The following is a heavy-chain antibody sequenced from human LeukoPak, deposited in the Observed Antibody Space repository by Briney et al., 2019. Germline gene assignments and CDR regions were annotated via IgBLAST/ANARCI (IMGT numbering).Heavy chain of an antibody. J-gene: IGHJ4*02. Sequence: SETLSLTCTVSGGSISGYYWSWIRQPPGKGLEWIGYIYYSGSTNYNPSLKSRVTISVDTSKNQFSLKLSSVTAADTAVYYCAVSATQGFDYWGQGTLVTVSS. CDR3: AVSATQGFDY. D-gene: IGHD2-15*01. V-gene: IGHV4-59*01. CDR1: GGSISGYY. CDR2: IYYSGST.